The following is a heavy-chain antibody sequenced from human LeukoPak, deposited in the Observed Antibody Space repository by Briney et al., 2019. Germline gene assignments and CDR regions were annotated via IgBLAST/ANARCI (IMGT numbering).Heavy chain of an antibody. J-gene: IGHJ4*02. CDR1: GFTFSNTW. Sequence: GGSLRLSCAASGFTFSNTWMSWVRQAPGKGLEWVGRIKSKTDGGTTDYAAHVKGRFTISRDDSKNTLYLQMNSLKTEDTAVYYCTTGLRAADTNWSLGTLVTVSS. CDR3: TTGLRAADTN. D-gene: IGHD6-13*01. V-gene: IGHV3-15*01. CDR2: IKSKTDGGTT.